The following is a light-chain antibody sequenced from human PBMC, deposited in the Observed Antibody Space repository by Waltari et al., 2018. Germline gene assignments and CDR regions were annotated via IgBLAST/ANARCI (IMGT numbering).Light chain of an antibody. CDR1: NSGDKY. CDR2: QDS. Sequence: SYELTQPPSVSVSPGQTASITRSGDNSGDKYACWYQQKPGQSPVLVIYQDSKRPSGIPERFSGSNSGNTATLTISGTQAMDEADYYCQAWDSSTYWVFGGGTKLTVL. V-gene: IGLV3-1*01. J-gene: IGLJ3*02. CDR3: QAWDSSTYWV.